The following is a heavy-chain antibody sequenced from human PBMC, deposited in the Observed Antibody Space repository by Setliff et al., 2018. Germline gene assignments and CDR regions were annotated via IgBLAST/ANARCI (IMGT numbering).Heavy chain of an antibody. Sequence: GASVKVSCKASGHSLTSKHFHWGRQAPGKGLEWMGTINPNDGYTIYAPAFQGRVAMTTDTSTGTAYMELSGLTSADTAIYYCIVNMVRPVTGLDSWGPGTLVTVSS. CDR2: INPNDGYT. CDR1: GHSLTSKH. V-gene: IGHV1-46*01. J-gene: IGHJ4*02. D-gene: IGHD2-15*01. CDR3: IVNMVRPVTGLDS.